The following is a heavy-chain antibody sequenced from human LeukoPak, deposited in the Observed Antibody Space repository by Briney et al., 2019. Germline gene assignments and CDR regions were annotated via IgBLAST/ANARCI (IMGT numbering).Heavy chain of an antibody. Sequence: GGSLRLSCAASGFTFSGYAMHWVRQAPGKGLEWVAVISYDGSNKYYADSVKGRFTISRDNSKNTLYLQMNSLRAEDTAVYYCARDFIVVVVAATPLDYYGMDVWGQGTTVTVSS. J-gene: IGHJ6*02. V-gene: IGHV3-30-3*01. CDR3: ARDFIVVVVAATPLDYYGMDV. CDR2: ISYDGSNK. D-gene: IGHD2-15*01. CDR1: GFTFSGYA.